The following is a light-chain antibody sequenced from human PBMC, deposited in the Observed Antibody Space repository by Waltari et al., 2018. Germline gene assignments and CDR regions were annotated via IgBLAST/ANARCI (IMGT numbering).Light chain of an antibody. CDR1: EDIDNN. CDR3: LQYRRAPRT. J-gene: IGKJ2*01. CDR2: GST. Sequence: DIQMTQSPSSLSASVGDTVEITCRASEDIDNNLSWYQQTPGKPPKRLIFGSTSLQDGTPSRFSGSGFGSRFTLTITSLQPEDFASYYCLQYRRAPRTFGLGTRLEI. V-gene: IGKV1-17*01.